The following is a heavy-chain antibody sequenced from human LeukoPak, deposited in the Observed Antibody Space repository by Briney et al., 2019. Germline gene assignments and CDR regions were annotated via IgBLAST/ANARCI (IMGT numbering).Heavy chain of an antibody. J-gene: IGHJ3*02. V-gene: IGHV3-21*01. CDR2: ISSSTSYI. CDR1: GFTFSSYS. D-gene: IGHD3-22*01. CDR3: ARDRSVGYYYDSSCYYNDAFDI. Sequence: PGGSLRLSCAASGFTFSSYSMNWVRQAPGKGLEWVSSISSSTSYIYYADSVKGRFTISRDNAKNSLYLQMNSLRAEDTAVYYCARDRSVGYYYDSSCYYNDAFDIWGQGTMVTVSS.